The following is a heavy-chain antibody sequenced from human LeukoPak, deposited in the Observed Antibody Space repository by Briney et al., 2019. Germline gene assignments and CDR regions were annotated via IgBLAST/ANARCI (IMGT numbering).Heavy chain of an antibody. CDR1: GFTFSSYW. CDR3: ARGGNSPDY. D-gene: IGHD4-11*01. CDR2: INSDGSST. V-gene: IGHV3-74*01. J-gene: IGHJ4*02. Sequence: PGGSLRLSCAASGFTFSSYWMHWVRHAPGKGLVCVSRINSDGSSTNYADSVKGRFTISRDNAKNTLYLQMNSLRAEDTAVYYCARGGNSPDYWGQGTLVTVSS.